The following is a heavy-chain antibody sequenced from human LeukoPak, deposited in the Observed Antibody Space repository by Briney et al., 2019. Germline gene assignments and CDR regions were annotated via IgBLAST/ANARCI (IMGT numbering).Heavy chain of an antibody. CDR1: GGTFSSYA. J-gene: IGHJ4*02. Sequence: ASVKVSCKASGGTFSSYAISWVRQATGQGLEWMGWMNPNSGNTGYAQKFQGRVTITRNTSISTAYMELSSLRSEDTAVYYCARVPLLRFLEWLLYEGFDYWGQGTLVTVSS. V-gene: IGHV1-8*03. D-gene: IGHD3-3*01. CDR2: MNPNSGNT. CDR3: ARVPLLRFLEWLLYEGFDY.